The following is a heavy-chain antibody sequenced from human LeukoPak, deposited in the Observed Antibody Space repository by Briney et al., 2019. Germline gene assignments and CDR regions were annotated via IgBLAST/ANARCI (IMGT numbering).Heavy chain of an antibody. V-gene: IGHV3-30*18. CDR2: ISNDGSNK. Sequence: GGSLRLSCAASGFTFSSYGMHWVRQAPGKGLEWVAVISNDGSNKHYGDSVKGRFTISRDNSKNTLYLQMNSLRAEDTAVYYCAKDRWGAVAGNPFDYWGQGTLVTVSS. J-gene: IGHJ4*02. D-gene: IGHD6-19*01. CDR1: GFTFSSYG. CDR3: AKDRWGAVAGNPFDY.